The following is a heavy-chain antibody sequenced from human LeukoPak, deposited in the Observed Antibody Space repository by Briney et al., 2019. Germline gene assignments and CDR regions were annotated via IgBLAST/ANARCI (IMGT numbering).Heavy chain of an antibody. V-gene: IGHV3-21*01. J-gene: IGHJ4*02. CDR1: GFTFSSYS. CDR3: ARDRWDSSWLYYFDY. Sequence: GGSLRLSCAASGFTFSSYSMNWVRQAPGKGLEWDSSISSSSSYIYYTDSVKGRFTISRDNAKNSLCLQMNSLRAEDTAVYYCARDRWDSSWLYYFDYWGQGTLVTVSS. CDR2: ISSSSSYI. D-gene: IGHD6-13*01.